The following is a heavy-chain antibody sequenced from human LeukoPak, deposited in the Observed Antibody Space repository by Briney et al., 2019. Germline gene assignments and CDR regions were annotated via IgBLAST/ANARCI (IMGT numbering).Heavy chain of an antibody. V-gene: IGHV1-2*02. CDR3: ARSIVIAVAGRALYGFDY. CDR1: GYTFTGYY. J-gene: IGHJ4*02. D-gene: IGHD6-19*01. CDR2: INPNSGGT. Sequence: ASVKVSCKASGYTFTGYYMHWVRQAPGQGLEWMGWINPNSGGTNYAQKFQGRVTMTRDTSISTAYMELSRLRSDDTAVYYCARSIVIAVAGRALYGFDYWGQGTLVTVSS.